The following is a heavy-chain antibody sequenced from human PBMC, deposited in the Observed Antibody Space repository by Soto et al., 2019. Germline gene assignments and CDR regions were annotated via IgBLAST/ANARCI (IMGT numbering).Heavy chain of an antibody. J-gene: IGHJ4*02. CDR3: ARGRKYGSGRPHYFDY. CDR1: GGSISSYY. V-gene: IGHV4-59*07. CDR2: IYYSGST. Sequence: SDCLSLTCTVSGGSISSYYWSWIRQPPGKGLEWIGYIYYSGSTNYNPSLKSRVTISVDTSKNQFSLKLSSVTAADTAVYYCARGRKYGSGRPHYFDYWGQGTLVTVSS. D-gene: IGHD3-10*01.